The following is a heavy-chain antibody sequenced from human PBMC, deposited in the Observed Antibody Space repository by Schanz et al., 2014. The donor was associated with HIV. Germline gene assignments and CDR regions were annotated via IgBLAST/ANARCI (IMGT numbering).Heavy chain of an antibody. CDR1: GFPFSNFA. CDR2: ISASGGST. Sequence: EVQLLESGGGLVQPGGSLRLSCVASGFPFSNFAMSWVRQDPGRGLEWVSTISASGGSTYYADSVLARFTISRDNSKNTLYLQMNSLRAEDTAVYYCAKPEYDSRGNSQSHFDYWGQGTLVTVSS. D-gene: IGHD3-22*01. J-gene: IGHJ4*02. V-gene: IGHV3-23*01. CDR3: AKPEYDSRGNSQSHFDY.